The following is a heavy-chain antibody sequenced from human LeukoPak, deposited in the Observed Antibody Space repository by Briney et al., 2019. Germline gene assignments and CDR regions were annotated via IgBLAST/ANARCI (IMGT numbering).Heavy chain of an antibody. D-gene: IGHD3-3*01. CDR3: ARDERPLHTFWSGYPSSSYGMDV. Sequence: GGSLRLSCAASGFTFSSYSMNWVRQAPGKGLEWVSSISSSSSYIYYADSVKGRFTISRDNAKNSLYLQMNSLRAEDTAVYYCARDERPLHTFWSGYPSSSYGMDVWGQGTTVTVSS. J-gene: IGHJ6*02. CDR2: ISSSSSYI. CDR1: GFTFSSYS. V-gene: IGHV3-21*01.